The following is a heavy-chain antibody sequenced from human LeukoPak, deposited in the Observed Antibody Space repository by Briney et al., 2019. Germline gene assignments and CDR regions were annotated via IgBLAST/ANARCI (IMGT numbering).Heavy chain of an antibody. CDR1: GYSISSGYY. Sequence: SETLSLTCTVSGYSISSGYYWGWIRQPPGKGLEWIGSIYHTGTTYYNPSLKSRVTISVDKTKNQFSLKLSSVTAADTAVYYCASIYGSGSNRRPNWGQGTLVTVSS. CDR3: ASIYGSGSNRRPN. D-gene: IGHD3-10*01. CDR2: IYHTGTT. V-gene: IGHV4-38-2*02. J-gene: IGHJ4*02.